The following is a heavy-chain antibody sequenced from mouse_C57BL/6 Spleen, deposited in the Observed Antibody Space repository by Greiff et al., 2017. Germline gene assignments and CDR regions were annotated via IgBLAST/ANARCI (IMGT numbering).Heavy chain of an antibody. CDR3: ARRGNYYGSRDAMDY. CDR2: IYPGSGST. Sequence: VQLQQPGAELVKPGASVKMSCKASGYTFTSYWITWVKQRPGQGLEWIGDIYPGSGSTNYNEKFKSKATLTVDTSSSKAYMQLSSLTSEDSAVYYCARRGNYYGSRDAMDYWGQGTSVTVSS. J-gene: IGHJ4*01. V-gene: IGHV1-55*01. CDR1: GYTFTSYW. D-gene: IGHD1-1*01.